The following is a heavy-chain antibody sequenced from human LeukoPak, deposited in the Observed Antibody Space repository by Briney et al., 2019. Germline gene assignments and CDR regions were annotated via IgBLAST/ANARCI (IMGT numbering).Heavy chain of an antibody. CDR3: AVNYYTSSGYYSNDY. Sequence: ASVTHSSVASGYTFTRYSMILGRRAPGQGLEWVGWINTYNGNTDYAQKLQGRVTMTTDTSTSTAYMELRSLRSDDTALYYCAVNYYTSSGYYSNDYWGQGTLVTVSS. V-gene: IGHV1-18*01. CDR2: INTYNGNT. CDR1: GYTFTRYS. J-gene: IGHJ4*02. D-gene: IGHD3-22*01.